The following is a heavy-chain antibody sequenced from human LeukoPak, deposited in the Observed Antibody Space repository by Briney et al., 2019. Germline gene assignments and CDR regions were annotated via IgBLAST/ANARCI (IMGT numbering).Heavy chain of an antibody. CDR3: AKAITMVRGVTYFDY. CDR2: IYSGGST. CDR1: GFTVSSNY. Sequence: GGSLRLSCAASGFTVSSNYMSWVRQAPGKGLEWVSVIYSGGSTYYADSVKGRFTISRGNSKNTLYLQMNSLRAEDTAVYYCAKAITMVRGVTYFDYWGQGTLVTVSS. V-gene: IGHV3-53*01. J-gene: IGHJ4*02. D-gene: IGHD3-10*01.